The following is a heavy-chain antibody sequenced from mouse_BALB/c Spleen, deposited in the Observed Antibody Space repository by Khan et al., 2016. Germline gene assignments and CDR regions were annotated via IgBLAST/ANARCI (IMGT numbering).Heavy chain of an antibody. CDR2: ISYSGGA. CDR1: GDSITSGY. CDR3: ARYRGDCYFDD. Sequence: VQLQQSGPSLVKPSQTLSLTCSVTGDSITSGYWNWIRKFPGNKLDYMGYISYSGGAYYNTSLKSRIFINRDTSKNQYYQQLNSVTTEDTATYYCARYRGDCYFDDWGAGTTVTVSS. J-gene: IGHJ1*01. V-gene: IGHV3-8*02.